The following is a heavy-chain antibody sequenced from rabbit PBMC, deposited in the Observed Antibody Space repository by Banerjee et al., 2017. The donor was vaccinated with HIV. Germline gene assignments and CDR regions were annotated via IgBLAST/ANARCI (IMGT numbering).Heavy chain of an antibody. J-gene: IGHJ4*01. CDR3: ARDLAGVIGWNFNL. D-gene: IGHD4-1*01. CDR1: GFSFSSTYY. Sequence: QEQLVESGGGLVKPEGSLTLTCTASGFSFSSTYYMCWVRQAPGKGLELIACIYTDSDGTWYASWVNGRFTITRSTSLNTVTLQMTSLTAADTATYFCARDLAGVIGWNFNLWGPGTLVTVS. V-gene: IGHV1S43*01. CDR2: IYTDSDGT.